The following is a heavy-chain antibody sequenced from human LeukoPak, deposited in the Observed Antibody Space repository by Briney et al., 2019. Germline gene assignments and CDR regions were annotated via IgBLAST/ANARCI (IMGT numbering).Heavy chain of an antibody. CDR3: AKETANCSGACYSLHDH. J-gene: IGHJ4*02. CDR2: ISGSGATT. D-gene: IGHD2-21*02. Sequence: PGGSLRLSCAASGFSFRSYGMTWVRQGPGKRLEWVSVISGSGATTYYADSVKGRFTISRDNSKNTLYLQMNSLRAEDSAVYYCAKETANCSGACYSLHDHWGQGTLVTASS. V-gene: IGHV3-23*01. CDR1: GFSFRSYG.